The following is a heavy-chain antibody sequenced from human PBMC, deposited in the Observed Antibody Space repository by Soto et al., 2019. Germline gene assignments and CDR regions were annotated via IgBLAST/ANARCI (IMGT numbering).Heavy chain of an antibody. V-gene: IGHV3-33*06. CDR2: ITNDAKIR. Sequence: QVQLVESGGGVVQPGRSLRLSCAPSGFTFSAYGMHWVRQAPGKGLEWVAVITNDAKIRYEGDSVKGRFTISRDNSKNMLYLQMDSLRVEDTALYYCAKDTQLRFYGMDVWGQGTTVTVSS. CDR1: GFTFSAYG. J-gene: IGHJ6*02. CDR3: AKDTQLRFYGMDV.